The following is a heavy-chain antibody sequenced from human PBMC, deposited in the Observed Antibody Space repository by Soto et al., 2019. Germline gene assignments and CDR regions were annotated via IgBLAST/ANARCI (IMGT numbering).Heavy chain of an antibody. J-gene: IGHJ4*02. V-gene: IGHV4-59*01. Sequence: SETLSLTCTLSGGSISRYYWSWIRQPPGKGLEWIGYVYYSGSTKYNPSLESRVTISVDMSNNQFSLMLTSVTAADTAVYYCAKYRRTDAEGYRLDFWGQGTLVTVSS. CDR3: AKYRRTDAEGYRLDF. CDR2: VYYSGST. CDR1: GGSISRYY. D-gene: IGHD5-12*01.